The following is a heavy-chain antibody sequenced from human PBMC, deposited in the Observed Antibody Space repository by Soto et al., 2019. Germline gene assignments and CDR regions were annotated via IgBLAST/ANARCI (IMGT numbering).Heavy chain of an antibody. CDR1: GYTFTSYG. D-gene: IGHD2-15*01. Sequence: GASVKVSCKASGYTFTSYGISWVRQAPGQGLEWMGWISAYNGNTNYAQKLQGRVTMTTDTSTSTAYMELRSLRSDDTAVYYCARDEGVVVAATVGDAFDIWGQGTMVTVS. V-gene: IGHV1-18*01. J-gene: IGHJ3*02. CDR3: ARDEGVVVAATVGDAFDI. CDR2: ISAYNGNT.